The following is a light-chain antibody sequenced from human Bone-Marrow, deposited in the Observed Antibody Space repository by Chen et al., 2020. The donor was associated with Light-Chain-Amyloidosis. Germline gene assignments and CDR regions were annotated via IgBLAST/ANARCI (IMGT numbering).Light chain of an antibody. CDR3: QVWDRSSDRPV. CDR1: NIGSTS. J-gene: IGLJ3*02. V-gene: IGLV3-21*02. Sequence: SYVLTQPSSVAGATGQTATIACGGNNIGSTSVHWYQQTPGQAPLLVVYDASDRPSGIPERLSGSNSGNTATLTISRVEAGDEADYYCQVWDRSSDRPVFGGGTKLTVL. CDR2: DAS.